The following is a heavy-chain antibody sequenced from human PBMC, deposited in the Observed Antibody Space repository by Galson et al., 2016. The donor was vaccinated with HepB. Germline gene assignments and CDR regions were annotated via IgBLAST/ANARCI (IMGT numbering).Heavy chain of an antibody. J-gene: IGHJ4*02. D-gene: IGHD2-21*01. V-gene: IGHV3-30*18. CDR3: AKEAAPTVKSGSDVDY. Sequence: SLRLSCAASGFTFNSYGMSWVRQAPGKGLEWVAVISYDGSNKFYADSVKGRFTISRDNSKNTLYLQMNSLRDEDTAVYYCAKEAAPTVKSGSDVDYWGQGTLVTVSS. CDR2: ISYDGSNK. CDR1: GFTFNSYG.